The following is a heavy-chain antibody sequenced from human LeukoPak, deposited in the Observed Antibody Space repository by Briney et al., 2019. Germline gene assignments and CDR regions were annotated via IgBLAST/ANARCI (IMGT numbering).Heavy chain of an antibody. D-gene: IGHD2-2*01. V-gene: IGHV1-69*05. CDR3: ASWALGYCSSTSCYGLYSYGSNWFDP. CDR2: IIPIFGTA. Sequence: SVKVSCKASGGTFSSYAISWVRQAPGQGLEWMGGIIPIFGTANYAQKFQGRVTITTDESTSTAYMELSSLRSEDTAVYYCASWALGYCSSTSCYGLYSYGSNWFDPWGQGTLVTVSS. CDR1: GGTFSSYA. J-gene: IGHJ5*02.